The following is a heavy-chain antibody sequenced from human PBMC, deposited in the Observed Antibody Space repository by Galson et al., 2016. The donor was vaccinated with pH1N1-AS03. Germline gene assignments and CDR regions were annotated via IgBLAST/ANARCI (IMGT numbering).Heavy chain of an antibody. CDR1: GYTFNSYY. V-gene: IGHV1-46*02. J-gene: IGHJ6*02. CDR3: ARRRLDPFRGASGWYFYFYGVDV. CDR2: INPSGGST. Sequence: SVKVSCKASGYTFNSYYIHWVRQVPGQGLEWMGIINPSGGSTSYAQKFQGRVTMTRDTSTTTAYMDLSSLRSEDTAVYFCARRRLDPFRGASGWYFYFYGVDVWGQGTTVTASS. D-gene: IGHD6-25*01.